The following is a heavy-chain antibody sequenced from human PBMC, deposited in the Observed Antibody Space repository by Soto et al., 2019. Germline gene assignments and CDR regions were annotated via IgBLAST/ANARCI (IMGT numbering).Heavy chain of an antibody. D-gene: IGHD5-18*01. CDR3: AKGRGYNYGHPFDY. CDR1: GFSFSSYA. Sequence: EVQLLQSRGGLVQPGGSLRPSCAASGFSFSSYAMSWARQAPGKGLEWVSTISVSDGGTYYAASVKGRFTISRDNSKSTLYLQMNSLRAEDTAIYFCAKGRGYNYGHPFDYWGQGTLVAVSS. V-gene: IGHV3-23*01. J-gene: IGHJ4*02. CDR2: ISVSDGGT.